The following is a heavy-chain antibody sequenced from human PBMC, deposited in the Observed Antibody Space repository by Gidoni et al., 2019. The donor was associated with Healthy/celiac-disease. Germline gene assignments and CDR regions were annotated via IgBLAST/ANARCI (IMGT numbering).Heavy chain of an antibody. CDR3: ARQRDYVGPGAFDI. J-gene: IGHJ3*02. D-gene: IGHD3-16*01. CDR1: GGSISSSSYY. V-gene: IGHV4-39*01. Sequence: QLQLQESGPGLVKPSATLSLTCTVSGGSISSSSYYWGWIRQPPGKGLEWIGSIYYSGSTYYNPSLKSRVTISVDTSKNQFSLKLSSVTAADTAVYYCARQRDYVGPGAFDIWGQGTMVTVSS. CDR2: IYYSGST.